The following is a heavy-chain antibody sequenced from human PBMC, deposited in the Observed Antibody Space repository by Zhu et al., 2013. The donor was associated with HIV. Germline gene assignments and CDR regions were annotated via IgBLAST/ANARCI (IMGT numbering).Heavy chain of an antibody. CDR2: IYYSGST. J-gene: IGHJ6*02. Sequence: QVQLQESGPGLVKPSQTLSLTCTVSGGSISSGGYYWSWIRQHPGKGLEWIGYIYYSGSTYYNPSLKSRVTISVDTSKNQFSLKLSSVTAADTAVYYCAREAAGSRGYYYYGMDVWGQGTTVTVSS. CDR3: AREAAGSRGYYYYGMDV. CDR1: GGSISSGGYY. V-gene: IGHV4-31*03. D-gene: IGHD6-13*01.